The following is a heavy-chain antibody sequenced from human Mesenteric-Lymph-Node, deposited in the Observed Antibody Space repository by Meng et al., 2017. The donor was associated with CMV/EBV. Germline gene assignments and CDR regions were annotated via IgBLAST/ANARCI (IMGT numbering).Heavy chain of an antibody. CDR3: ARRHHVYYGMDV. J-gene: IGHJ6*02. V-gene: IGHV1-2*02. CDR2: INPNSGVT. Sequence: ASVKVSCKASGYTFTDYYIQWVRQAPGQGLEWMGWINPNSGVTQYAQILQGRVTMTRDTSINTAYMEVRSLTPDDTGVYYCARRHHVYYGMDVWGQGTTVTVSS. CDR1: GYTFTDYY. D-gene: IGHD1-14*01.